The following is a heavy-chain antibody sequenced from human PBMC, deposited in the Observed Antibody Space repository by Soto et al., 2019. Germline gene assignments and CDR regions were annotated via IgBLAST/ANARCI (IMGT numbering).Heavy chain of an antibody. Sequence: SETLSLTCTASGGSISGYYCSWIRQPPGMGLEFIGYIHYSGSTNYNPSLKSRITISVDTSKNHCSLKLSSVTAADTAVYFCARITRPDSGALYYFDYWGQGVVVTVSS. CDR1: GGSISGYY. CDR2: IHYSGST. J-gene: IGHJ4*02. V-gene: IGHV4-59*01. CDR3: ARITRPDSGALYYFDY. D-gene: IGHD6-25*01.